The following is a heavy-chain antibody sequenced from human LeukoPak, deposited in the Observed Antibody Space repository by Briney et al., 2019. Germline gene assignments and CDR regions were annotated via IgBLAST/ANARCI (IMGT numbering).Heavy chain of an antibody. D-gene: IGHD3-16*01. Sequence: SETLSLTCNVSGYSIGSGYFWGWIRQPPGEGLEWIGGVYSSGTTYYNPSLESRLTISLKTSKNQFSLKLRSVTAADTAVYYCARRPDWGYDYYMDVWGKGTTVTVSS. CDR3: ARRPDWGYDYYMDV. CDR1: GYSIGSGYF. CDR2: VYSSGTT. V-gene: IGHV4-38-2*02. J-gene: IGHJ6*03.